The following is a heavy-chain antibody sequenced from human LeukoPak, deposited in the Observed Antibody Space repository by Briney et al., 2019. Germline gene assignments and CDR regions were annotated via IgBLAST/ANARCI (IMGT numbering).Heavy chain of an antibody. CDR3: AREEEYCSGGSCYSGLDY. CDR1: GYTFTSYD. J-gene: IGHJ4*02. CDR2: MNPNSGNT. V-gene: IGHV1-8*01. D-gene: IGHD2-15*01. Sequence: ASVKVSCKASGYTFTSYDINWVRQATGQGLEWMGWMNPNSGNTGYAQKFQGRVTMTRDTSISTAYMELSRLRSDDTAVYYCAREEEYCSGGSCYSGLDYWGQGTLVTVSS.